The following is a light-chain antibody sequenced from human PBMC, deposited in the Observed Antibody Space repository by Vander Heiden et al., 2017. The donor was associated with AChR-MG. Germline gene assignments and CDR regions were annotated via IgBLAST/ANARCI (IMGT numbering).Light chain of an antibody. Sequence: QTVVTQEPSLTVSPGGTVTLTCASSTGAVTSRNYPNWVQQKPGQSPRALIYGTDNKHSWTPARFSGSLLGGKAALTLSGVQPEDKAEYYCLLYFGDVHWVFGGGTKLTVL. CDR2: GTD. V-gene: IGLV7-43*01. J-gene: IGLJ3*02. CDR1: TGAVTSRNY. CDR3: LLYFGDVHWV.